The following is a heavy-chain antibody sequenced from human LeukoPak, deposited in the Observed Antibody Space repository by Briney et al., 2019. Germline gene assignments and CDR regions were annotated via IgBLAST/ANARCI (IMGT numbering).Heavy chain of an antibody. D-gene: IGHD6-13*01. CDR3: ASGDLYSSSWYPPDAFDI. CDR1: GFTFSSYS. CDR2: ISSSSSYI. J-gene: IGHJ3*02. Sequence: PGGSLRLPCAASGFTFSSYSMNWVRQAPGKGLEWVSSISSSSSYIYYADSVKGRFTISRDNAKNSLYLQMNSLRAEDTAVYYCASGDLYSSSWYPPDAFDIWGQGTMVTVSS. V-gene: IGHV3-21*01.